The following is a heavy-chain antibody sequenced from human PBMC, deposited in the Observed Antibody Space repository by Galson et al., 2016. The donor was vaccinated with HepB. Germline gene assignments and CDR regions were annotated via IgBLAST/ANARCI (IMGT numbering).Heavy chain of an antibody. D-gene: IGHD6-19*01. CDR3: EKISLVGYNSGWGGSFDI. Sequence: SLRLSCAASGFSISIYSMNWVRQAPGKGLEWVSAIRGSGTGTPYTDSVKGRFTISRDNSKNTLYLQMNSLGAEDAAVYYCEKISLVGYNSGWGGSFDIWGRRKMVTVSS. V-gene: IGHV3-23*01. CDR2: IRGSGTGT. J-gene: IGHJ3*02. CDR1: GFSISIYS.